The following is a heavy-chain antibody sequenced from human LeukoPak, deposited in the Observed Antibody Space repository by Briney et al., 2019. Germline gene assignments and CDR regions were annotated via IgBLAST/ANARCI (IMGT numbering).Heavy chain of an antibody. CDR1: GLTFGDYG. V-gene: IGHV3-49*03. CDR3: AKYSSSTWYFDL. D-gene: IGHD6-13*01. Sequence: PGRSLRLSCTGSGLTFGDYGMSWFRQAPGKGLEWVGHIRSKTYGGTTEYATSIKGRFTISRDDSKSIAYLQMNSLKTEDTAVYYCAKYSSSTWYFDLWGRGTLVTVSS. J-gene: IGHJ2*01. CDR2: IRSKTYGGTT.